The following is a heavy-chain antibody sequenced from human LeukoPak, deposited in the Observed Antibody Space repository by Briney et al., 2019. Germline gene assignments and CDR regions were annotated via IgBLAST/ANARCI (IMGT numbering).Heavy chain of an antibody. CDR3: ARDPYSGNYGNYYYYYMDV. CDR1: GFTFRMYA. V-gene: IGHV3-21*01. D-gene: IGHD1-26*01. CDR2: ITSSGAYI. J-gene: IGHJ6*03. Sequence: PGGSLRLSCAASGFTFRMYAMSWVRQAPGKGLEWVSSITSSGAYIFYADSVRGRFTISRDNAKDSLYLQMNSLGPEDTAVYYCARDPYSGNYGNYYYYYMDVWGKETTVTISS.